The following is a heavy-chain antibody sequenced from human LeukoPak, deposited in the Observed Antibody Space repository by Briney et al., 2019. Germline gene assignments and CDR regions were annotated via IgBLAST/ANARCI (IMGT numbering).Heavy chain of an antibody. CDR2: ISGSGGST. Sequence: GGSLRLSCTASGFTFSSYAMSWVRQAPGKGLEWVSAISGSGGSTYYADSVKGRFTISRDNSKNTLYLQMNSLRAEDTAVYYCAKDMALQWFGEYYYYYYGMDVWGQGTTVTVSS. CDR1: GFTFSSYA. V-gene: IGHV3-23*01. CDR3: AKDMALQWFGEYYYYYYGMDV. J-gene: IGHJ6*02. D-gene: IGHD3-10*01.